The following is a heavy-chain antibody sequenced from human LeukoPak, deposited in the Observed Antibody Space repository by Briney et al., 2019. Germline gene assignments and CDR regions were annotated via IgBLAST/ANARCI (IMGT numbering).Heavy chain of an antibody. Sequence: SVKVSCKASGGTFSSYAISWVRQAPGQGLEWMGGMIPIFGTANYAQKFQGIVTITADKSTSTAYMELSSLSSDDTAVYYCARAEKAGDLLCVEDKEQANYYYYYYMDVWGKGTTVTVSS. CDR3: ARAEKAGDLLCVEDKEQANYYYYYYMDV. CDR2: MIPIFGTA. CDR1: GGTFSSYA. D-gene: IGHD7-27*01. J-gene: IGHJ6*03. V-gene: IGHV1-69*06.